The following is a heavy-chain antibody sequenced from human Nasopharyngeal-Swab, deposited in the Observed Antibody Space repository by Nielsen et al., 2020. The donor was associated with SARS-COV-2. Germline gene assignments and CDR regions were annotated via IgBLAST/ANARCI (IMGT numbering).Heavy chain of an antibody. CDR2: IETSGRT. J-gene: IGHJ4*02. CDR1: GSSISSGSYY. Sequence: LRLSCTVSGSSISSGSYYWSWIRQPAGKGLEWIGRIETSGRTNYNPSLKSRVTISVDTSKNQFSLKLSSVTAADTAVYYCARVRKAGIFGVVSYFDYWGQGTLVTVSS. CDR3: ARVRKAGIFGVVSYFDY. D-gene: IGHD3-3*01. V-gene: IGHV4-61*02.